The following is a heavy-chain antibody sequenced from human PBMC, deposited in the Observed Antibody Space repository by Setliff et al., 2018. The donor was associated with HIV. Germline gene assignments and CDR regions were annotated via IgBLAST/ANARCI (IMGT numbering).Heavy chain of an antibody. CDR1: GGLFSGYH. Sequence: PSETLSLTCAVYGGLFSGYHWSWIRQPPGKGLEWIGEINHSGSTNYNPSLKSRVTISLDTPNNQFFLNMESVTAADTAVYYCARGGDGHYDFWNPHHYYMDVWAKGTSVTVS. CDR3: ARGGDGHYDFWNPHHYYMDV. J-gene: IGHJ6*03. V-gene: IGHV4-34*01. CDR2: INHSGST. D-gene: IGHD3-3*01.